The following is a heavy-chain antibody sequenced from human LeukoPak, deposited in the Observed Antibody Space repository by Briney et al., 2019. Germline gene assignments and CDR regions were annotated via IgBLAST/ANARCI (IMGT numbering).Heavy chain of an antibody. J-gene: IGHJ6*03. CDR3: ARGVGLLRYFDWSSYYYMDV. D-gene: IGHD3-9*01. CDR2: IRYDGSNK. CDR1: GFTFSSYG. Sequence: PGGSLRLSCAASGFTFSSYGMHWVRQAPGKGLEGVAFIRYDGSNKYYADSVKGRFTISRDNAKNSLYLQMNSLRAEDTAVYYCARGVGLLRYFDWSSYYYMDVWGKGTTVTISS. V-gene: IGHV3-30*02.